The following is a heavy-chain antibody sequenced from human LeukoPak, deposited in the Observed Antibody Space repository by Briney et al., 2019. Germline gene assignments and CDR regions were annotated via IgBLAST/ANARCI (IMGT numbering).Heavy chain of an antibody. CDR1: GFTFSNYW. J-gene: IGHJ6*02. Sequence: PGGSLRLSCAASGFTFSNYWMSWVRQAPGKGLEWVANIKQDGSEKYYVDSVKGRFTISRDNAKNSLYLQMNSLRAEDTALYYCAKDIMYGSGSYGGSYYYYGMDVWGQGTTVTVSS. V-gene: IGHV3-7*03. CDR2: IKQDGSEK. CDR3: AKDIMYGSGSYGGSYYYYGMDV. D-gene: IGHD3-10*01.